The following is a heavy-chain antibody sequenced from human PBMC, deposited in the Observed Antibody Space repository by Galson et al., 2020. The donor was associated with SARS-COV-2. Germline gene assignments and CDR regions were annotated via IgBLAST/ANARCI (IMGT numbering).Heavy chain of an antibody. J-gene: IGHJ5*02. CDR2: ISSSSSTI. Sequence: GESLKISCAASGFTFSSYSMNWVRQAPGKGLEWVSYISSSSSTIYYADSVKGRFTISRDNAKNSLYLQMNSLRAEDTAVYYCARDPIHSSSWSAQFDWFDPWGQGTLVTVSS. CDR3: ARDPIHSSSWSAQFDWFDP. D-gene: IGHD6-13*01. CDR1: GFTFSSYS. V-gene: IGHV3-48*04.